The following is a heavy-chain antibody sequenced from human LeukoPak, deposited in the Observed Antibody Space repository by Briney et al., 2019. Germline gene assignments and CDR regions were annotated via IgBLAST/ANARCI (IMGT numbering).Heavy chain of an antibody. Sequence: PSQTLSLTCTVSGGSISSGDYYWSWIRQPPGKGLEWIGYIYYSGSTYYNPSLKSRVTISVDTSKNQFSLKLSSVTAADTAVYYCARDRGIVGATTDWFDPWGQGTLVTVSS. V-gene: IGHV4-30-4*01. CDR3: ARDRGIVGATTDWFDP. J-gene: IGHJ5*02. CDR1: GGSISSGDYY. D-gene: IGHD1-26*01. CDR2: IYYSGST.